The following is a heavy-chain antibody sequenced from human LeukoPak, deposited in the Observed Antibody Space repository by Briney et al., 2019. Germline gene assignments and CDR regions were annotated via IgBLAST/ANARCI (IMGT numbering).Heavy chain of an antibody. CDR2: ISSSSSTR. D-gene: IGHD3-22*01. J-gene: IGHJ6*02. CDR1: GFTFSSYS. CDR3: ARDQGRDSSGYRDYYYYYGMDV. V-gene: IGHV3-48*01. Sequence: PGGSLRLSCAASGFTFSSYSMNWVRQAPGKGLEWVSYISSSSSTRYYADSVKGRFTISRDNAKNSLYLQMNSLRAEDTAVYYCARDQGRDSSGYRDYYYYYGMDVWGQGTTVTVSS.